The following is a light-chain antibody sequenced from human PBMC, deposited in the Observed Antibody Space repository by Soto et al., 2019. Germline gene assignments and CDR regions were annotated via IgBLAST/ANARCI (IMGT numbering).Light chain of an antibody. J-gene: IGKJ5*01. CDR1: QSLNYNY. CDR2: DAS. Sequence: IVLTQSPCTLSLSPGERATLSCRASQSLNYNYVAWYQQKPGQAPRLVIYDASTRATGIPDRFSGSGSGTDFTLTISRLEPGDSAVYYCQEYAFSTPITFGPGTRLEI. CDR3: QEYAFSTPIT. V-gene: IGKV3-20*01.